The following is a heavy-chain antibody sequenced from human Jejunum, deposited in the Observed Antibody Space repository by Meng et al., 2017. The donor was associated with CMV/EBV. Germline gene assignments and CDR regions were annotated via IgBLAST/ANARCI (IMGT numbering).Heavy chain of an antibody. CDR1: FTDYY. CDR2: INPNSGGT. V-gene: IGHV1-2*02. D-gene: IGHD6-19*01. CDR3: ARSRAYVPGYDCGWGFDH. J-gene: IGHJ4*02. Sequence: FTDYYIQWVRQVPGHGLEWMGWINPNSGGTTYSQQFQGRVTMTRDTSISTADMELSRLTSDDTAMYYCARSRAYVPGYDCGWGFDHWGQGVLVTVSS.